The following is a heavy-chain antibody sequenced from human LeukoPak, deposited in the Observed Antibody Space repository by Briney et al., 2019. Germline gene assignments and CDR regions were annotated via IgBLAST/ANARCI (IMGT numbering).Heavy chain of an antibody. CDR2: IRYDGSNK. D-gene: IGHD2-2*01. CDR3: AKDRLRYCSSTSCRGGFDY. V-gene: IGHV3-30*02. CDR1: GFTFSSYG. J-gene: IGHJ4*02. Sequence: PGGSLRLSCAASGFTFSSYGMHWVRQGPGKGLEWVAFIRYDGSNKYYADSVKGRFTISRDNSKNTLYLQMNSLRAEDTAVYYCAKDRLRYCSSTSCRGGFDYWGQGTLVTVSS.